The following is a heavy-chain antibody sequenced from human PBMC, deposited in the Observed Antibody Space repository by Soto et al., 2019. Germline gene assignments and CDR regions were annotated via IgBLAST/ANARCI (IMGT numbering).Heavy chain of an antibody. CDR1: GGSCSGYY. J-gene: IGHJ6*03. D-gene: IGHD2-2*01. CDR3: ARGYCSSTSCYGPTSYYYYMDV. CDR2: INHSGST. Sequence: SETLSLTCAVCGGSCSGYYWSWIRQPPGKGLEWIGEINHSGSTNYNPSLKSRVTISVDTSKNQFSLKLSSVTAADTAVYYCARGYCSSTSCYGPTSYYYYMDVWGKGITVTVSS. V-gene: IGHV4-34*01.